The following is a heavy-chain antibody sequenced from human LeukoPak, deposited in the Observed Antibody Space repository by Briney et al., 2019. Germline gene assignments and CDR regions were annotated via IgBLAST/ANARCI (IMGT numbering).Heavy chain of an antibody. CDR1: GFTFKDAW. D-gene: IGHD3-16*01. V-gene: IGHV4-34*01. CDR2: INHSGST. CDR3: ARDAWGTKFDP. J-gene: IGHJ5*02. Sequence: GSLRLSCAASGFTFKDAWMSWIRQPPGKGLEWIGEINHSGSTNYNPSLKSRVTISVDTSKSQFSLILSSVTAADTAVYYCARDAWGTKFDPWGQGTLVTVSS.